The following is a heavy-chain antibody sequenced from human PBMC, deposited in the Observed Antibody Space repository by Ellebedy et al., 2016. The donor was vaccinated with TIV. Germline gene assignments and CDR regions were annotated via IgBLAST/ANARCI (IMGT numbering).Heavy chain of an antibody. CDR3: ARIYCSSTSCYTGWYFDL. J-gene: IGHJ2*01. Sequence: SVKVSXXASGGTFSSYAISWVRQAPGQGLEWMGGIIPIFGTANYAQKFQGRVTITADESTSTAYMELSSLRSEDTAVYYCARIYCSSTSCYTGWYFDLWGRGTLVTVSS. D-gene: IGHD2-2*02. CDR2: IIPIFGTA. CDR1: GGTFSSYA. V-gene: IGHV1-69*13.